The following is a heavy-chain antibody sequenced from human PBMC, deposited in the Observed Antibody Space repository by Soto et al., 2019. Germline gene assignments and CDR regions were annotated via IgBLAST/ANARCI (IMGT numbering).Heavy chain of an antibody. Sequence: SETLSLTCTVSGGSISSGYYYWSWIRQPPGKGLEWIGYIYYSGTTYYNPSLKSRVTISVDTSKKQFSLKVSSVTAADTAVYYCARALIQTWPNYYYGMDVWGQGTTVTVSS. CDR2: IYYSGTT. V-gene: IGHV4-30-4*01. CDR1: GGSISSGYYY. CDR3: ARALIQTWPNYYYGMDV. D-gene: IGHD3-16*01. J-gene: IGHJ6*02.